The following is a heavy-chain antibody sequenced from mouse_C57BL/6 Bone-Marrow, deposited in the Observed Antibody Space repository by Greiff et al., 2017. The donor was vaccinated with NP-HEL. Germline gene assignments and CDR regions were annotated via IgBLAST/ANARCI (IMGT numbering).Heavy chain of an antibody. D-gene: IGHD1-1*01. Sequence: VQLQQSGPVLVKPGASVKMSCKASGYTFTDYYMNWVKQSHGKSLEWIGVINPYNGGTSYNQKFKGKATLTVDKSSSTAYMELNSLTSEDSAVYYCASSITTVVATGWGQGTTLTVSS. CDR2: INPYNGGT. CDR3: ASSITTVVATG. CDR1: GYTFTDYY. J-gene: IGHJ2*01. V-gene: IGHV1-19*01.